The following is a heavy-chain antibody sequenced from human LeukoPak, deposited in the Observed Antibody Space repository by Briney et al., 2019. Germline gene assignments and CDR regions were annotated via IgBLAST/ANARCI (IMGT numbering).Heavy chain of an antibody. Sequence: GGSLRLSCAASGFTFSTFGMHWVRQAPGKGLECVAVISYDGGNKYYGDSVKGRFTISRDNSKNTLYLQMNSLRAEDTAVYYCAKKFPGTVAAGPDHWGQGTLVTVSS. CDR3: AKKFPGTVAAGPDH. J-gene: IGHJ4*02. V-gene: IGHV3-30*18. CDR2: ISYDGGNK. D-gene: IGHD6-13*01. CDR1: GFTFSTFG.